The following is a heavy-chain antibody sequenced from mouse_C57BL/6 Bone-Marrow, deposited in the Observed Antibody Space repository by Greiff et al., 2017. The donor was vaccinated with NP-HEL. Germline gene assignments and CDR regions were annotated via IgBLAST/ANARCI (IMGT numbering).Heavy chain of an antibody. D-gene: IGHD2-4*01. CDR2: ISSGGSYT. J-gene: IGHJ3*01. V-gene: IGHV5-6*02. CDR3: ARPPLYYDYDWFAY. Sequence: DVMLVESGGDLVKPGGSLKLSCAASGFTFSSYGMSWVRQTPDKRLEWVATISSGGSYTYYPDSVKGRFTISRDNAKNTLYLQMSSLKSEDTAMYYCARPPLYYDYDWFAYWGQGTLVTVSA. CDR1: GFTFSSYG.